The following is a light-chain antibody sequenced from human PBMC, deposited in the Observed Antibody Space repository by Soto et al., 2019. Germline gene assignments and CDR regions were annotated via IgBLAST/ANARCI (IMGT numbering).Light chain of an antibody. Sequence: EIVLTQSPGTLSLSPGERATLSCRASQSVSSSYLAWYQQKPSQAPRLLIYGASSRATGIPDRFSGSGFGTDFTLTISSLEPEDFAVYYCHQYGGSPRTLGQGTKVDIK. CDR2: GAS. CDR3: HQYGGSPRT. J-gene: IGKJ1*01. CDR1: QSVSSSY. V-gene: IGKV3-20*01.